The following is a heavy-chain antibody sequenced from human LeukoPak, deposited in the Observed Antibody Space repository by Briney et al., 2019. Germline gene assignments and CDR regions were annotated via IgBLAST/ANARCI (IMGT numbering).Heavy chain of an antibody. Sequence: SETLSLTCTVSGGSISSYYWSWIRQPPGKGLEWIGYIYYSGSTNHNPSLKSRVTISVDTSKNQFSLKLSSVTAADTAVYYCARAPYYYDSSGYYSPFDPWGQGTLVTVSS. CDR1: GGSISSYY. J-gene: IGHJ5*02. D-gene: IGHD3-22*01. CDR2: IYYSGST. CDR3: ARAPYYYDSSGYYSPFDP. V-gene: IGHV4-59*01.